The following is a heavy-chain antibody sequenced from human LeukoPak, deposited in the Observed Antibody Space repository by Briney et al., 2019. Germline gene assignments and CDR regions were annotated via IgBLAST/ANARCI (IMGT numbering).Heavy chain of an antibody. D-gene: IGHD6-19*01. CDR1: GFTFSSYG. CDR3: ARYSRYSSGWSRRLDAFDI. V-gene: IGHV3-30*02. Sequence: GGSLRLSCAASGFTFSSYGMHWVRQAPGKGLEWVAFIRYDGTNKYYADSVKGRFTISRDNSKNTLYLQMNSLRAGDTAVYYCARYSRYSSGWSRRLDAFDIWGQGTMVTVSS. CDR2: IRYDGTNK. J-gene: IGHJ3*02.